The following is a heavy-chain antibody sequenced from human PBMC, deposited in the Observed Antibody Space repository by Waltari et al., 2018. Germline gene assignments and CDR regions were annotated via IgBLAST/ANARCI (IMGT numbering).Heavy chain of an antibody. J-gene: IGHJ3*01. CDR2: IKQDGSEK. D-gene: IGHD3-3*02. CDR3: ARWGRHVW. CDR1: GFTSSSYW. V-gene: IGHV3-7*01. Sequence: EVRLVESGGGLVQPGGYLRLSCAASGFTSSSYWMSWVRQAPGKGLEWVANIKQDGSEKYYVDSVKGRFTISRDNAKNSLYLQMNSLRAEDTAVYYCARWGRHVWWGQGTMVTVSS.